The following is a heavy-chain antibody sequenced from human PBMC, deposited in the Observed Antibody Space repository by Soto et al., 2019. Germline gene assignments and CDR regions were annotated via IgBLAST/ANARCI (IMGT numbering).Heavy chain of an antibody. J-gene: IGHJ6*03. CDR1: GYTFTSYG. CDR3: ARASDFWSGYSYMDV. Sequence: ASVKVSCKASGYTFTSYGIIWVRQAPGQGLEWMGWISAYNGNTNYAQKLQGRVTMTTDTSTSTAYMELRSLRSDDTAVYYCARASDFWSGYSYMDVWGKGTTVTVSS. V-gene: IGHV1-18*01. D-gene: IGHD3-3*01. CDR2: ISAYNGNT.